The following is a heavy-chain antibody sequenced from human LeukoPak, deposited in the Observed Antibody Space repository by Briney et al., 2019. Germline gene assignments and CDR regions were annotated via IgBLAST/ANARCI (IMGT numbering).Heavy chain of an antibody. V-gene: IGHV4-59*08. Sequence: SETLSLTCTVSGGSISSYYWSWIRQPPGKGLEWIGYIYYSGSTNYNPSLKSRVTISVDTSKNQFSLKLSSVTAADTAVYYCARSGLAYCGGDCYSDAFDIWGQGTMVTVSS. J-gene: IGHJ3*02. CDR3: ARSGLAYCGGDCYSDAFDI. CDR2: IYYSGST. CDR1: GGSISSYY. D-gene: IGHD2-21*02.